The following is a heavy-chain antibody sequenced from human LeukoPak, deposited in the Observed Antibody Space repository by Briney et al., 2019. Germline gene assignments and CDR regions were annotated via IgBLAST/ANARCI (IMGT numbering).Heavy chain of an antibody. D-gene: IGHD3-22*01. Sequence: GGSLRLSCAASGFTFSSYWMSWVRQAPGKGLEWVANIKQDGSEKYYVDSVKGRFTISRDNAKNSLYLQMNSLRAEDTAVYYCARRRYYYDSSGREFDYWGQGTLVTVSS. CDR2: IKQDGSEK. J-gene: IGHJ4*02. CDR1: GFTFSSYW. V-gene: IGHV3-7*03. CDR3: ARRRYYYDSSGREFDY.